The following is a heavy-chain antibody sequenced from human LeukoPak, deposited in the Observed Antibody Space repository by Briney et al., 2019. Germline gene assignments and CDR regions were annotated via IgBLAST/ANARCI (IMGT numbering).Heavy chain of an antibody. CDR3: ATEPKYYDFWSGYYTTFDY. V-gene: IGHV4-59*12. J-gene: IGHJ4*02. CDR1: GGSISSYY. CDR2: IYYSGST. D-gene: IGHD3-3*01. Sequence: PSETLSLTCTVSGGSISSYYWSWIRQPPGKGLEWIGYIYYSGSTNYNPSLKSRVTISVDTSKNQFSLKLSSVTAADTAVYYCATEPKYYDFWSGYYTTFDYWGQGTLVTVSP.